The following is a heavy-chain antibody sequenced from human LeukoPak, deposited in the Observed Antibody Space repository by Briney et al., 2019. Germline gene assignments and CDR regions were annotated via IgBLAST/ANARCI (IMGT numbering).Heavy chain of an antibody. V-gene: IGHV3-30-3*01. D-gene: IGHD3-10*01. CDR1: GFTFSSYA. Sequence: GGSLRLSCAASGFTFSSYAMHWVRQAPGKGLEWVAVISYDGSNKYYADSVKGRFTISRDNSKNTLYLQVNSLRAEDTAVYYCPQLGPNDYWGQGTLVTVSS. CDR2: ISYDGSNK. CDR3: PQLGPNDY. J-gene: IGHJ4*02.